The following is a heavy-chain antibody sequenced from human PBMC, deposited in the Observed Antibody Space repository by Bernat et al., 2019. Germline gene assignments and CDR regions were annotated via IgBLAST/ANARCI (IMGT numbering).Heavy chain of an antibody. D-gene: IGHD2-2*01. CDR3: ANGPTDCSSTSCYFDY. Sequence: QVQLVESGGGLVKPGGSLRLSCAASGFTFSDYYMSWIRQAPGKGLDWVSYISSSSSYTNYADSVKGRFTISRDNSKNTLYLQMNSLRAEDTAVYYCANGPTDCSSTSCYFDYWGQGTLVTVSS. J-gene: IGHJ4*02. CDR2: ISSSSSYT. CDR1: GFTFSDYY. V-gene: IGHV3-11*05.